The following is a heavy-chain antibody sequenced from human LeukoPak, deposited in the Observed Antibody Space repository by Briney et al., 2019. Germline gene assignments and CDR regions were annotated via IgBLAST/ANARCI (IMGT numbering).Heavy chain of an antibody. J-gene: IGHJ2*01. V-gene: IGHV3-66*01. CDR1: GFTVSSNY. CDR3: ARDSYPDYYGSGSSLYWYFDL. CDR2: IYSGGST. Sequence: GGSLRLSCAASGFTVSSNYMSWVRQAPGEGLEWVSVIYSGGSTYYADSVKGRFTISRDNSKNTLYLQMNSLRAEDTAVYYCARDSYPDYYGSGSSLYWYFDLWGRGTLVTVSS. D-gene: IGHD3-10*01.